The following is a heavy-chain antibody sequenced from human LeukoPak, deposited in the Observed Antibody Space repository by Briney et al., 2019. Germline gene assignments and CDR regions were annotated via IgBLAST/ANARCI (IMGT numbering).Heavy chain of an antibody. J-gene: IGHJ4*02. CDR3: ARGSVGSSSWSRGVYYFDY. CDR1: GGTFSSYA. D-gene: IGHD6-13*01. Sequence: SVNVSCKASGGTFSSYAISWVRQAPGQGLGWMGVIISIFVTANYAQKFQGRVTITADESTSTAYMELSSLRTEDTAVYYCARGSVGSSSWSRGVYYFDYWGQGTLVTVSS. CDR2: IISIFVTA. V-gene: IGHV1-69*01.